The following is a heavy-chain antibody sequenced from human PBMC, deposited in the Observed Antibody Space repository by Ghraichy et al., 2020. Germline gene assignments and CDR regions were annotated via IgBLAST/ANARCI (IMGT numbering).Heavy chain of an antibody. Sequence: GGSLRLSCAASGFTFSSYAMSWVRQAPGKGLEWVSAISGSGGSTYYADSVKGRFTISRDNSKNTLYLQMNSLRAEDTAVYYCAKEGLDDYVWGSYRYRNYYFDYWGQGTLVTVSS. J-gene: IGHJ4*02. CDR3: AKEGLDDYVWGSYRYRNYYFDY. D-gene: IGHD3-16*02. CDR1: GFTFSSYA. V-gene: IGHV3-23*01. CDR2: ISGSGGST.